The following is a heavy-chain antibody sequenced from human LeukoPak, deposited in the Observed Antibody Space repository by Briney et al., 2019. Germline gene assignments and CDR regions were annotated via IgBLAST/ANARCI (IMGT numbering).Heavy chain of an antibody. CDR2: IYYSGST. D-gene: IGHD5-18*01. CDR1: GGSISSYY. Sequence: SETLSLTCTVSGGSISSYYWSWIRQPPGKGRGWPGYIYYSGSTNYNPSLKSRVTISVDTSKNQFSLKLSSVTAADTAVYYCARENGAAMVSWFDPWGQGTLVTVSS. J-gene: IGHJ5*02. CDR3: ARENGAAMVSWFDP. V-gene: IGHV4-59*01.